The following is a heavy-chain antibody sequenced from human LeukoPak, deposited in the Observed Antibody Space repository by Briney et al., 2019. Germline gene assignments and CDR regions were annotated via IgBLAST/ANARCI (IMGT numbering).Heavy chain of an antibody. CDR2: INPSGGST. D-gene: IGHD3-16*02. CDR1: GYTFTSYY. Sequence: ASVKISCKASGYTFTSYYMHWVRQAPGQGLEWMGIINPSGGSTSYAQKFQGRVTMTRDTSTSTVYMELSSLRSEDTAVYYCAREGAIGTYFDYWGQGTLVTVSS. V-gene: IGHV1-46*01. CDR3: AREGAIGTYFDY. J-gene: IGHJ4*02.